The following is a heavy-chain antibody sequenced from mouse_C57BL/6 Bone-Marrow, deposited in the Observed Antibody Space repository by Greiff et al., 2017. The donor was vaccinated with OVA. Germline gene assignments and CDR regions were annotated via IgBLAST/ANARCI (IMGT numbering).Heavy chain of an antibody. D-gene: IGHD1-1*01. CDR3: ASSILLRYWYFDV. V-gene: IGHV2-2*01. Sequence: VMLVESGPGLVQPSQSLSITCTVSGFSLTSYGVHWVRQSPGKGLEWLGVIWSGGSTDYNAAFISRLSISKDNSKSQVFFKMNSLQADDTAIYYCASSILLRYWYFDVWGTGTTVTVSS. J-gene: IGHJ1*03. CDR2: IWSGGST. CDR1: GFSLTSYG.